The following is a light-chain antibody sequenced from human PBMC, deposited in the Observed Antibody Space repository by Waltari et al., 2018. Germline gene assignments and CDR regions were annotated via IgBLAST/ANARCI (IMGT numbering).Light chain of an antibody. CDR2: KAS. CDR1: QGVNSW. J-gene: IGKJ1*01. V-gene: IGKV1-5*03. Sequence: DIQMTQSPSTLSASVGDRVAITCRASQGVNSWLAWYQQKPGKAPKFLIYKASILESVVPSRFSGSGSGTEVTLTISNLQPDDFATYYCQQYNRYSTFGQGTKVELK. CDR3: QQYNRYST.